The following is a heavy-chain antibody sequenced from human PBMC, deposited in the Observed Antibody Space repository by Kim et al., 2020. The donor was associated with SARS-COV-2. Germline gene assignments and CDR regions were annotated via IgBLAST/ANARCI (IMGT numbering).Heavy chain of an antibody. CDR2: IINSGRT. J-gene: IGHJ4*02. V-gene: IGHV4-59*13. D-gene: IGHD1-26*01. Sequence: SETLSLTCTVSGGSFSSYYWSWVRQPPGKGLEWIGYIINSGRTNYNPSLKSRVTISVDTSKNQFSLKLSSVTAADTAMYYCARASSYYVIEYWGQGTQVTVSS. CDR3: ARASSYYVIEY. CDR1: GGSFSSYY.